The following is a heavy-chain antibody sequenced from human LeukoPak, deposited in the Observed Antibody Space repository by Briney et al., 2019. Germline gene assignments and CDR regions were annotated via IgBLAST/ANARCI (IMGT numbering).Heavy chain of an antibody. Sequence: GASVKVSCKASGYALTVYYIQWVRQAPGQGLEWMGWINPNTGVTKYAQKFQARVTLTRDTSVNTAYMELRGLASDDTAVYYCARGGSRYYSPGDYWGQGSLVTVSS. CDR1: GYALTVYY. CDR2: INPNTGVT. J-gene: IGHJ4*02. V-gene: IGHV1-2*02. CDR3: ARGGSRYYSPGDY. D-gene: IGHD3-9*01.